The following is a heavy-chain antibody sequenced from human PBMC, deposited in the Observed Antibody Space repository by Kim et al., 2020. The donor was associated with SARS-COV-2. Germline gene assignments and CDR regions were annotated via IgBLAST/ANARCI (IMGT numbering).Heavy chain of an antibody. CDR2: ISSSSSYI. CDR3: AREMWFGELSWFDP. CDR1: GFTFSSYS. D-gene: IGHD3-10*01. J-gene: IGHJ5*02. V-gene: IGHV3-21*01. Sequence: GGSLRLSCAASGFTFSSYSMNWVRQAPGKGLEWVSSISSSSSYIYYADSVKGRFTISRDNAKNSLYLQMNSLRAEDTAVYYCAREMWFGELSWFDPCGQRALVTASS.